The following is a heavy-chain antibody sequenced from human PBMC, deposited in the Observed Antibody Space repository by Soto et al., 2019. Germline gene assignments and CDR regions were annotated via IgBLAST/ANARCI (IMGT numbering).Heavy chain of an antibody. V-gene: IGHV4-39*01. D-gene: IGHD3-16*02. CDR3: ARDLHHLWENYRYYFDY. CDR2: IYDSGST. Sequence: PSETLSLTCSVSGGSISGNSFYWAWIRQPPGKGLEWIGSIYDSGSTYYNPSLKSRVTLSVDTSKNQFSLKVTSVTAADTAVYFCARDLHHLWENYRYYFDYWGLGILVTVSS. J-gene: IGHJ4*02. CDR1: GGSISGNSFY.